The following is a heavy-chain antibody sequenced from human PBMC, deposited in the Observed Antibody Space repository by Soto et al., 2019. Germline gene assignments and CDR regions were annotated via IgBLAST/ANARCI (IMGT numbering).Heavy chain of an antibody. CDR3: ARPGGSIAAADPYYFGY. V-gene: IGHV4-39*01. D-gene: IGHD6-13*01. CDR2: IYYSGST. CDR1: GGSISSSSYY. J-gene: IGHJ4*02. Sequence: QLQLQESGPGLVKPSETLSLTCTVSGGSISSSSYYWGWIRQPPGKGLEWIGSIYYSGSTYYNPSLKSRVTISVDTSKNQFSLKLSSVTAADTAVYYCARPGGSIAAADPYYFGYWGQGTLVTVSS.